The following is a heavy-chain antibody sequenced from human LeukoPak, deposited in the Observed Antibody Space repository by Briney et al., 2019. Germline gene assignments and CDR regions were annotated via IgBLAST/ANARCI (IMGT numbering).Heavy chain of an antibody. Sequence: PGGSLRLSCAASGFTFSSYSMNWVRQAPGKGLEWVSYISSSSSTIYYADSVKGRFTISRDNAKNSLYLQMNSLRAEDTAVYYCARDTEWELLIDYFDYWGQGTLVTVSS. CDR3: ARDTEWELLIDYFDY. CDR1: GFTFSSYS. CDR2: ISSSSSTI. D-gene: IGHD1-26*01. J-gene: IGHJ4*02. V-gene: IGHV3-48*01.